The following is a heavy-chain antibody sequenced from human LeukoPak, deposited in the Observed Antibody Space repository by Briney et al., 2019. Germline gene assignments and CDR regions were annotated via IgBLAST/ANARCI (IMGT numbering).Heavy chain of an antibody. D-gene: IGHD3-9*01. CDR2: INPRGGST. CDR3: AREGFGDDILTGYYYYYYGMDV. V-gene: IGHV1-46*01. Sequence: GASVKVSCKASGYTFTSYYMHWVRQAPGQGLEWMGIINPRGGSTSYAQKFQGRVTMTRDTSTSTVYMELSSLRSEDTAVYYCAREGFGDDILTGYYYYYYGMDVWGQGTTVTVSS. CDR1: GYTFTSYY. J-gene: IGHJ6*02.